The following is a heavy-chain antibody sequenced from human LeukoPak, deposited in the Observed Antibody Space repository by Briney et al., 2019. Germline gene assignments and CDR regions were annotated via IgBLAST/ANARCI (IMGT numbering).Heavy chain of an antibody. V-gene: IGHV1-18*01. Sequence: ASVKVSCKASGYTFTSYGIIWVRQAPGQGLEWMGWISAYNGNTNYAQKLQGRVTMTTDTSTSTAYMELRSLRSDDTAVYYCARDSHDSGRRYYYDSSGYYMNYWGQGTLVTVSS. CDR1: GYTFTSYG. J-gene: IGHJ4*02. CDR2: ISAYNGNT. CDR3: ARDSHDSGRRYYYDSSGYYMNY. D-gene: IGHD3-22*01.